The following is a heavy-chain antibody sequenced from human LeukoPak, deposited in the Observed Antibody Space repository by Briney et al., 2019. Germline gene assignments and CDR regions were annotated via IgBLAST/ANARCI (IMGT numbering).Heavy chain of an antibody. Sequence: GGSLRLSCAASGFTLSDYWMHWVRQAPGKGLVWVSRINSDGSRIIYADSVKGRFTISRDNAKNTVYLQMNSLRADNTAVYFCARAPQIGFSGFDKNYWGQGTLVTVSS. CDR3: ARAPQIGFSGFDKNY. J-gene: IGHJ4*02. CDR2: INSDGSRI. CDR1: GFTLSDYW. V-gene: IGHV3-74*01. D-gene: IGHD5-12*01.